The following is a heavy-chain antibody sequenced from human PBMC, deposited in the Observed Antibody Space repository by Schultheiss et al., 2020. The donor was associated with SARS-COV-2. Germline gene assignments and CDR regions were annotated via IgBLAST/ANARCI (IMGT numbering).Heavy chain of an antibody. V-gene: IGHV3-20*04. J-gene: IGHJ5*02. Sequence: GGSLRLSCNASGFIFDDYGLNWVRQGPATGLEWVAGIDWDGDKKGYGDSVKGRFTISRDNARNTLYLQMTSLRVEDTAVYYCAKGVYDSSSWYVLIGGGGEGFDPWGQGTLVTVSS. CDR2: IDWDGDKK. CDR1: GFIFDDYG. D-gene: IGHD6-13*01. CDR3: AKGVYDSSSWYVLIGGGGEGFDP.